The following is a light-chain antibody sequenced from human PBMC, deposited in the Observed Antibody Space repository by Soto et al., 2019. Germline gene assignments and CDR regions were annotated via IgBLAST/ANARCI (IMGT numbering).Light chain of an antibody. CDR2: KAS. J-gene: IGKJ2*02. CDR3: QQYNSYPCT. CDR1: QSISSW. V-gene: IGKV1-5*03. Sequence: DIQMTQSPSTLSASVGDRVTITCRASQSISSWLAWYQQKPGKAPNLLIYKASYLESGVPSRFSGSGSGTEFTLTLSNPQPDDFAPYYCQQYNSYPCTFGQGTKLVIK.